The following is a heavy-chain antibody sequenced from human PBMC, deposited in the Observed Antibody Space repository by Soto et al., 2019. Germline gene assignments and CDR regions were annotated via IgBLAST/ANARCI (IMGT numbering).Heavy chain of an antibody. Sequence: GGSLRLSCAASGFTFSSYSMNWVRQAPGKGLEWVSSISSSSSYIYYADSVKGRFTISRDNAKNSLYLQMNSLRAEDTAVYYCARVGVTVVRYFDWLPHIPHFDYWGQGTLVTVSS. CDR2: ISSSSSYI. J-gene: IGHJ4*02. CDR3: ARVGVTVVRYFDWLPHIPHFDY. V-gene: IGHV3-21*01. CDR1: GFTFSSYS. D-gene: IGHD3-9*01.